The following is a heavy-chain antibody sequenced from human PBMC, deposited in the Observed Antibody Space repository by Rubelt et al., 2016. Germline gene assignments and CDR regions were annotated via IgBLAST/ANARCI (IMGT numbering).Heavy chain of an antibody. Sequence: GYIFTSYSMHWVRQAPGQGLEWMGIINPSGGSTTYAQKFQGRVSMTRDTSTSTGYMALSSLRSEDTAVYYCARDRGREGDFDYWGQGTLVTVSS. J-gene: IGHJ4*02. CDR2: INPSGGST. D-gene: IGHD1-26*01. CDR1: GYIFTSYS. V-gene: IGHV1-46*01. CDR3: ARDRGREGDFDY.